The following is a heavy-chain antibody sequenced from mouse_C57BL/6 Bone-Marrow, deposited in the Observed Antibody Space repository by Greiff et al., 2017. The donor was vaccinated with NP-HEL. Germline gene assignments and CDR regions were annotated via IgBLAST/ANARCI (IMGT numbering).Heavy chain of an antibody. Sequence: VQLQQSGAELVRPGASVKLSCKASGYTFTDYYINWVKQRPGQGLEWIARIYPGSGNTYYNEKFKGKATLTAEKSSSTAYMQLSSLTSEDSAVYFCARPRITTTLRYFDYWGQGTTLTVSS. D-gene: IGHD2-4*01. CDR2: IYPGSGNT. CDR1: GYTFTDYY. J-gene: IGHJ2*01. CDR3: ARPRITTTLRYFDY. V-gene: IGHV1-76*01.